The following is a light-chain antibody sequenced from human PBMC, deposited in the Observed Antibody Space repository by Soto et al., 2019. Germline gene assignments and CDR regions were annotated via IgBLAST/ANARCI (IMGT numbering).Light chain of an antibody. J-gene: IGLJ2*01. CDR3: CSYAVNNTFI. Sequence: QSALTQPRSVSGSPGQSVAISCTGTSSDVDGYNYVSWYQQPPGKAPKLIIYDVSERPSGVPDRFSGSKSGNTASLTISGLQADDEADYYCCSYAVNNTFIFGGGTKLTVL. CDR2: DVS. V-gene: IGLV2-11*01. CDR1: SSDVDGYNY.